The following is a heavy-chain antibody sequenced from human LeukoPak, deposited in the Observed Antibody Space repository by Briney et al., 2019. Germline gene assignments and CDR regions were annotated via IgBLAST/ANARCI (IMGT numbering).Heavy chain of an antibody. CDR3: ARLGGSGNYWNFDY. Sequence: SETLSLTCTVSGGSISSYYWDWIRQPPGKGLEWIGYISYSGSTNYNSSPKSRVTISVDTSKNQLSLKLSSVTAADTAVYYCARLGGSGNYWNFDYWGQGTLVTVSS. J-gene: IGHJ4*02. V-gene: IGHV4-59*01. CDR1: GGSISSYY. CDR2: ISYSGST. D-gene: IGHD3-10*01.